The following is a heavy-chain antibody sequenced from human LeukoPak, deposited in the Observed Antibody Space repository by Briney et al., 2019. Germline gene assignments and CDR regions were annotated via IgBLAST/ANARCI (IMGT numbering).Heavy chain of an antibody. CDR1: GFTFSNAW. CDR2: IKSKTDGGTT. CDR3: TTDLPYHDILTGYYKVSALDY. V-gene: IGHV3-15*01. Sequence: GGSLRLSCAASGFTFSNAWMSWVRQAPGKGLEWVGRIKSKTDGGTTDYAAPVKGRFTISRDDSKNTLYLQMNSLKTEDTAVYYCTTDLPYHDILTGYYKVSALDYWGQGTLVTVSS. D-gene: IGHD3-9*01. J-gene: IGHJ4*02.